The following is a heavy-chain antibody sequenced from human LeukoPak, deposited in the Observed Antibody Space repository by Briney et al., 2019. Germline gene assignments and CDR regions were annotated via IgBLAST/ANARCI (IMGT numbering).Heavy chain of an antibody. Sequence: ASVKVSCKASGYTFTSYGISWVRQAPGQGREWMGWISAYNGNTNYAQKLEGRVTMTTDTSTSTAYMELRSLRSDDTAVYYCARVEDCSSTSCYDMHYYYYGMDVWGQGTTVTVSS. V-gene: IGHV1-18*01. D-gene: IGHD2-2*01. J-gene: IGHJ6*02. CDR3: ARVEDCSSTSCYDMHYYYYGMDV. CDR2: ISAYNGNT. CDR1: GYTFTSYG.